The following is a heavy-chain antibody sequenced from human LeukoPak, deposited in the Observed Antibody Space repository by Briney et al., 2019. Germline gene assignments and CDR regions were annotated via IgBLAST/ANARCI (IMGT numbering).Heavy chain of an antibody. J-gene: IGHJ4*02. CDR3: ARYSSSYSSKFDY. D-gene: IGHD6-6*01. CDR1: GGSISSYY. V-gene: IGHV4-59*01. CDR2: IYYSGST. Sequence: SETLSLTCTVSGGSISSYYWNWIRQPPGKGLEWIGYIYYSGSTNYNPSLKSRVTISVDTSKNQFSLKLSSVTAADTAVYYCARYSSSYSSKFDYWGQGTLVTVSS.